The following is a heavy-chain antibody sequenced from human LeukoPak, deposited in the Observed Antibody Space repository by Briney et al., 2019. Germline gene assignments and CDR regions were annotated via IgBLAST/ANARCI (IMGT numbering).Heavy chain of an antibody. Sequence: GASVKVSCKASGYTFTSYGISWVRQAPGQGLEWMGWISAYNGNTNYAQKFQGRVTMTRDTSITTVYMELSRLRSDDTAVYYCARDGWELLLGFDSWGQGTLVTVSS. CDR3: ARDGWELLLGFDS. V-gene: IGHV1-18*01. J-gene: IGHJ4*02. CDR1: GYTFTSYG. D-gene: IGHD1-26*01. CDR2: ISAYNGNT.